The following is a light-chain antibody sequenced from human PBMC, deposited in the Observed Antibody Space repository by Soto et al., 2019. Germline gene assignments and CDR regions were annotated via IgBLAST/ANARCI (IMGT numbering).Light chain of an antibody. V-gene: IGKV1-5*03. Sequence: DIQMTQSPSSLSASVGDRVTITCRASQAVRNDLAWYQQKPGRAPKRLIYKASTLKSGVPSRFSGSGSGTEFTLTISSLQPDDFATYYCQHYNSYSEAFGQGTKVELK. CDR1: QAVRND. CDR2: KAS. CDR3: QHYNSYSEA. J-gene: IGKJ1*01.